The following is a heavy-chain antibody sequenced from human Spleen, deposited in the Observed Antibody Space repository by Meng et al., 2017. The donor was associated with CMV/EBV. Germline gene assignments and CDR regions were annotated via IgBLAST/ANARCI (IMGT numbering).Heavy chain of an antibody. Sequence: SRYGMHWVRKATGKVLEWVAFLRYDGSNKYYVDSVKGRFTISRDNSKNTLYLQMNSLRAEDTAVYYCAKEYYDFWSGYPRDKNWFDPWGQGTLVHRLL. CDR1: SRYG. CDR3: AKEYYDFWSGYPRDKNWFDP. D-gene: IGHD3-3*01. CDR2: LRYDGSNK. V-gene: IGHV3-30*02. J-gene: IGHJ5*02.